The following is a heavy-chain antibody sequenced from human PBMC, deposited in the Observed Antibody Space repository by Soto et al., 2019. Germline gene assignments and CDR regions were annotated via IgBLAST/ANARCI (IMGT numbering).Heavy chain of an antibody. CDR2: IKQDGSEK. D-gene: IGHD5-12*01. Sequence: GGSLRLSCAASGFIFSTYWMSWVRQAPGKGLEWVANIKQDGSEKYYVDSVKGRFTISRDNAKNLLYLQMNSLRAEDTAMYYCARDRKRITTGYSGHDLDSWGQGTVVTVSS. CDR1: GFIFSTYW. J-gene: IGHJ4*02. V-gene: IGHV3-7*05. CDR3: ARDRKRITTGYSGHDLDS.